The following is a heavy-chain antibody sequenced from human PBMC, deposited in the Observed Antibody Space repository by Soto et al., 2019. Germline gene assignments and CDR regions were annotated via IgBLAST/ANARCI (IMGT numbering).Heavy chain of an antibody. V-gene: IGHV4-30-4*01. Sequence: TLSLTCTVSGGSISSGDYYWSWIRQPPGKGLEWIGYIYYSGSTYYNPSLKSRVTISIDTSKNQFSLKLSSVTAADTAVYFCSRALGDYYDSSGYHNYFDYWGQGTLVTVSS. D-gene: IGHD3-22*01. CDR1: GGSISSGDYY. CDR3: SRALGDYYDSSGYHNYFDY. J-gene: IGHJ4*02. CDR2: IYYSGST.